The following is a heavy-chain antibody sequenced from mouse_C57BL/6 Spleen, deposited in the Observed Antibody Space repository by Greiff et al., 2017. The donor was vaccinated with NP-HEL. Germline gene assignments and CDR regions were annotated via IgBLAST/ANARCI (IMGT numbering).Heavy chain of an antibody. D-gene: IGHD1-1*01. CDR2: IDPETGGT. Sequence: QVQLKESGAELVRPGASVTLSCKASGYTFTDYEMHWVKQTPVHGLEWIGAIDPETGGTAYNQKFKGKAILTADKSSSTAYMELRSLTSEDSAVYYCTREGITTVVANYFDYWGQGTTLTVSS. J-gene: IGHJ2*01. CDR1: GYTFTDYE. V-gene: IGHV1-15*01. CDR3: TREGITTVVANYFDY.